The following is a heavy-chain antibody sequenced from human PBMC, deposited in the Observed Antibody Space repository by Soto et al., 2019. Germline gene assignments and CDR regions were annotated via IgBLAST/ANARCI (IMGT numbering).Heavy chain of an antibody. D-gene: IGHD2-15*01. Sequence: QVQLVQSGAEVKKPGASVKVSCKVSGYTLTELSMHWVRQAPGKGLEWMGWISAYNGNTNYAQKLQGRVTMTTDTSTSTAYMELRSLRSDDTAVYYCAVGIGSCYRVGCFDYWGQGTLVTVSS. V-gene: IGHV1-18*01. CDR3: AVGIGSCYRVGCFDY. CDR1: GYTLTELS. J-gene: IGHJ4*02. CDR2: ISAYNGNT.